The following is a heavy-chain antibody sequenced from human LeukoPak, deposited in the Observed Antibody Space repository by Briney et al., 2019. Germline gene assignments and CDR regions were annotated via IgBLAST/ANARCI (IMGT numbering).Heavy chain of an antibody. CDR1: GYTFTSYA. Sequence: ASVKVSCKASGYTFTSYAMHWVRQAPGQRLEWMGWINAGNGNTKYSQKFQGRVTITRDTSASTAYMELSGLRSEDTAVYYCAREAFYCSSTSCYFPRGVPKIFYPWGQGTLVTVSS. CDR3: AREAFYCSSTSCYFPRGVPKIFYP. J-gene: IGHJ5*02. CDR2: INAGNGNT. D-gene: IGHD2-2*01. V-gene: IGHV1-3*01.